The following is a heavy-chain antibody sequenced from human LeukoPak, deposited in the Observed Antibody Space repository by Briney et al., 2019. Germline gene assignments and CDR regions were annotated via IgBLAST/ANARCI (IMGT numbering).Heavy chain of an antibody. D-gene: IGHD3-10*01. CDR3: ARDAYYYGSGSYPFDY. V-gene: IGHV4-4*07. CDR2: IYTSGST. J-gene: IGHJ4*02. Sequence: SETLSLTCTVSGGSISSYYWSWIRQPPGKGLEWIGRIYTSGSTNYNPSLKSRVTMSVDTSKNQFSLKLSSVTAADTAVYYCARDAYYYGSGSYPFDYWGQGTLVTVSS. CDR1: GGSISSYY.